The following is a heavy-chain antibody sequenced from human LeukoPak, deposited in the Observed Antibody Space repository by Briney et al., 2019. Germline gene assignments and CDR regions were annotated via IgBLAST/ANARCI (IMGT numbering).Heavy chain of an antibody. CDR3: ARDLGTYYYDSSGYYTFDY. CDR1: GYTFTGHY. Sequence: ASVKVSCKASGYTFTGHYMHWVRQAPGQGLEWMGWINPNSGGTNYAQKFQGRVTMTRDTSISTAYMELSRLRSDDTAVYYCARDLGTYYYDSSGYYTFDYWGQGTLVTVSS. CDR2: INPNSGGT. D-gene: IGHD3-22*01. J-gene: IGHJ4*02. V-gene: IGHV1-2*02.